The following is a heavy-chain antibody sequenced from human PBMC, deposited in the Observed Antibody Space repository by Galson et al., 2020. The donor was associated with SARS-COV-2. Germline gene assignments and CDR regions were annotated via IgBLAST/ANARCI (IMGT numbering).Heavy chain of an antibody. CDR3: AKGLGLYGSEIISVY. J-gene: IGHJ4*02. CDR2: VSASGAYT. Sequence: GGSLRLSCAASGLTFNSYTMYWVRQAPGKGLEWVSAVSASGAYTYYADSVKGRFTISRDNSKNTVFLKMNSLSVDDTAVYYCAKGLGLYGSEIISVYWGPGTLVSVSS. D-gene: IGHD3-10*01. CDR1: GLTFNSYT. V-gene: IGHV3-23*01.